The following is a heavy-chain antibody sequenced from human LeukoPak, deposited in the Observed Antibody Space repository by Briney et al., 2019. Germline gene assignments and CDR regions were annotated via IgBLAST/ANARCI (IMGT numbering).Heavy chain of an antibody. CDR3: AREVGATPPDY. J-gene: IGHJ4*02. D-gene: IGHD1-26*01. Sequence: GGSLRLSCAASGFTFTAYWMTWVRQTPGKGLEWVANIKQDGSEKYYVDSVKGRFTISRDNAKNSLYLQMNSLRADDTAVYYCAREVGATPPDYWGQGTLVTVSS. CDR2: IKQDGSEK. V-gene: IGHV3-7*01. CDR1: GFTFTAYW.